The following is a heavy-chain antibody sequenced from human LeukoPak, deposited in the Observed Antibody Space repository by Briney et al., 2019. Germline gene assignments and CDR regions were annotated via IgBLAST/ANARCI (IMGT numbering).Heavy chain of an antibody. CDR3: ATYEQQLAFDN. Sequence: SETLSLTCTVSGGSISSYYWSWIRQPPGKGLEWIGYIYYSGSTNYNPSLKSRVTISVDTSKNQFSLKLSSVTAADTAVYYCATYEQQLAFDNWGQGTLVTVSS. CDR2: IYYSGST. V-gene: IGHV4-59*08. J-gene: IGHJ4*02. CDR1: GGSISSYY. D-gene: IGHD6-13*01.